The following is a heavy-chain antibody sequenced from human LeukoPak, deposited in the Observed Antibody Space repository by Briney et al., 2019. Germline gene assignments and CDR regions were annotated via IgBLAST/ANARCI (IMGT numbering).Heavy chain of an antibody. D-gene: IGHD3-22*01. CDR3: ARDGNYYYDSSGYYPGFDY. CDR2: VYYTGST. CDR1: GGSISSYY. V-gene: IGHV4-59*12. J-gene: IGHJ4*02. Sequence: SETLSLTCTVSGGSISSYYWSWVRQPPGKGLEWIGFVYYTGSTNYSPSLKSRVTISVDTSKNQFSLKLSSVTAADTAVYYCARDGNYYYDSSGYYPGFDYWGQGTLVTVSS.